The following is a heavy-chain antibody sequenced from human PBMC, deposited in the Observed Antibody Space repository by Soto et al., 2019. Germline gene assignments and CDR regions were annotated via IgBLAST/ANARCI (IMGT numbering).Heavy chain of an antibody. J-gene: IGHJ4*02. Sequence: PGGSLRLSCAASGFTFSSYGMHWVRQAPGKGLEWVAVISYDGSNKYYADSVKGRFTISRDNSKNTLYLQMNSLGAEDTAVYYCAKSVVDYYDSSGYYAPVDYWGQGT. CDR3: AKSVVDYYDSSGYYAPVDY. D-gene: IGHD3-22*01. CDR2: ISYDGSNK. CDR1: GFTFSSYG. V-gene: IGHV3-30*18.